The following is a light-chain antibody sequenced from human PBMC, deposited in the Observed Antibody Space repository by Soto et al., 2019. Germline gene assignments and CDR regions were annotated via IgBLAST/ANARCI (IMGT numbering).Light chain of an antibody. CDR3: LSYADTAYV. CDR2: GNS. CDR1: SSNIGAGYD. J-gene: IGLJ1*01. Sequence: QSVLTQPPSVSGAPGQRVTISCTGSSSNIGAGYDVHWYQQLPGTAPKLLIYGNSNRPSGVPDRFSGSKSGTSASLAITGLQAEDEADYYCLSYADTAYVFGTGTKVTVL. V-gene: IGLV1-40*01.